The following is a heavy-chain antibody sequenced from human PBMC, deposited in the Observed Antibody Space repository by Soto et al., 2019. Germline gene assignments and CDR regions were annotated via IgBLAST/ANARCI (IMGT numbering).Heavy chain of an antibody. CDR3: ARDRSNLGDYHYGMDV. V-gene: IGHV4-61*01. D-gene: IGHD3-10*01. CDR1: GGSVSSGSYY. Sequence: TSETLSLTCTVSGGSVSSGSYYWSWIRQPPGKGLEWIGYIYYSGSTNYNPSLKSRVTISVDTSKNQFSLKLSSVTAADTAVYYCARDRSNLGDYHYGMDVWGQGTTVTVSS. CDR2: IYYSGST. J-gene: IGHJ6*02.